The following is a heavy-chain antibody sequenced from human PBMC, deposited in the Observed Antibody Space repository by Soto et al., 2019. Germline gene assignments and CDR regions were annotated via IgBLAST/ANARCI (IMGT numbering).Heavy chain of an antibody. J-gene: IGHJ6*02. V-gene: IGHV3-30*18. CDR2: ISYDGSNK. CDR1: GFTFSSYG. CDR3: AKDLAYPYYYYYGMDV. Sequence: PGGSLRLSCAASGFTFSSYGMHWVRQAPGKGLEWVAVISYDGSNKYYADSVKGRFTISRDNSKNTLYLQMNSLRAEDTAVYYCAKDLAYPYYYYYGMDVWGQGT.